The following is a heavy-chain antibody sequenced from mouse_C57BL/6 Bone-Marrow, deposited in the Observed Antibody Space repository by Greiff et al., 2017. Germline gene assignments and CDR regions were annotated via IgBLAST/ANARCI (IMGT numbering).Heavy chain of an antibody. CDR1: GFTFTSYW. Sequence: QVQLQQSGTELVKPGASVKLSCKASGFTFTSYWMHWVQQRPGQGLEWIGNINPSNGGTNYNEKFKSKAILTVDKSASTAYMKLSGLTSEIAAVYYCADDYYGSAMDYWGQGTSVTVAS. J-gene: IGHJ4*01. D-gene: IGHD1-1*01. CDR2: INPSNGGT. CDR3: ADDYYGSAMDY. V-gene: IGHV1-53*01.